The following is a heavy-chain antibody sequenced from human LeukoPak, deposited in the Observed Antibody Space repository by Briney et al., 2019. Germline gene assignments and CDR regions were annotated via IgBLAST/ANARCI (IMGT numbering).Heavy chain of an antibody. CDR3: ARALFGHSGYSP. V-gene: IGHV1-69*13. CDR1: GGTFSSYA. J-gene: IGHJ5*02. D-gene: IGHD5-18*01. Sequence: SVNVSCKASGGTFSSYAISWVRQAPGQGLEWMGGIIPIFGTANYAQKFQGRVTITADESTSTAYMELSSLRSEDTAVYYCARALFGHSGYSPWGQGTLVTVSS. CDR2: IIPIFGTA.